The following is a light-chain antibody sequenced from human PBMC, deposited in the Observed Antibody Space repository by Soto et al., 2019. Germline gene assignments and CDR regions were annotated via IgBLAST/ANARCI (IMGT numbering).Light chain of an antibody. CDR3: SSYTSTNTYV. V-gene: IGLV2-18*02. CDR2: EVN. Sequence: QSALNQPPSGSRSHGQSVAISNTGTSSDVGSYNRVAWYQQPPGTAPKLIISEVNNRPSGVPDRFSGSKSGNTASLTISGLQAEDEADYYCSSYTSTNTYVFGTVTKVTVL. CDR1: SSDVGSYNR. J-gene: IGLJ1*01.